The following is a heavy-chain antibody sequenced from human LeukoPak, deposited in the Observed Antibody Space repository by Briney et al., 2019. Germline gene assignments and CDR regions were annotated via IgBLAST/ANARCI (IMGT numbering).Heavy chain of an antibody. CDR2: IYYSGST. D-gene: IGHD6-13*01. V-gene: IGHV4-59*08. Sequence: SETLSLTCTVSGGSISSYYWSWIRQAPGKGLEWIGYIYYSGSTNYNPSLKSRVTILVETSTNQSSLKLSSVPAADTAVYYCAGRAGGYSSSWYYYYYGMDVWGQGTTVTVSS. J-gene: IGHJ6*02. CDR3: AGRAGGYSSSWYYYYYGMDV. CDR1: GGSISSYY.